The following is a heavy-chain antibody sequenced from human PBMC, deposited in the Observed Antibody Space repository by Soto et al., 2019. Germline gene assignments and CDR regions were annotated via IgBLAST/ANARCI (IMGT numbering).Heavy chain of an antibody. CDR3: VRDRAQYGDYSLLDY. CDR1: TGSLRNYY. D-gene: IGHD4-17*01. CDR2: IYSSGST. V-gene: IGHV4-59*01. J-gene: IGHJ4*02. Sequence: PSETLSLTCTVSTGSLRNYYWSWIRQPPGKGLEWIGYIYSSGSTNYNPSLKSRVTISVDTSKNQFSLKLRSVTAADTAVYYCVRDRAQYGDYSLLDYWGQGTMVTVYS.